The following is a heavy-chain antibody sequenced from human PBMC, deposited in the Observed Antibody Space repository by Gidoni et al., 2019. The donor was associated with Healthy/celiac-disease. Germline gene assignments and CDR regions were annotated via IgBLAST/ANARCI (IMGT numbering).Heavy chain of an antibody. J-gene: IGHJ4*02. CDR3: ARAVDPLWFGELFPGFDY. V-gene: IGHV4-34*01. D-gene: IGHD3-10*01. CDR2: INHSGST. Sequence: QVQLQQWGAGLLKPSETLSLTCAVYGGSFRGYYWSWIRQPPGKGLEWIGEINHSGSTNYNPSLKSRVTISVDTSKNQFSLKLSSVTAADTAVYYCARAVDPLWFGELFPGFDYWGQGTLVTVSS. CDR1: GGSFRGYY.